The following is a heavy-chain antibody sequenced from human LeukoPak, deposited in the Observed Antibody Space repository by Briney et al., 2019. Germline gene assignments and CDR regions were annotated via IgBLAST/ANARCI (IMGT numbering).Heavy chain of an antibody. CDR1: GYTFINFD. D-gene: IGHD3-10*01. CDR2: MNPNSGQT. V-gene: IGHV1-8*01. Sequence: ASVKVSCKASGYTFINFDINWVRQATGQGFEWMGWMNPNSGQTGCAQKFQGRVTMTRDTSINTAYMELSSLTSEDTAVYYCTKGSASGNYRDYWGQGTLVTVSS. J-gene: IGHJ4*02. CDR3: TKGSASGNYRDY.